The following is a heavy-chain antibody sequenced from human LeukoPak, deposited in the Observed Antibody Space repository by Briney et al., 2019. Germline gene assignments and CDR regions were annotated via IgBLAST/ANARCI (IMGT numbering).Heavy chain of an antibody. J-gene: IGHJ4*02. D-gene: IGHD2-2*01. Sequence: GGSLETSLQGSGYRFTSYWIGWGRQMPGKGLEWMGIIYPGDSDTRYSPSFQGQVTISADKSISTAYLQWSSLKASDTAMYYCARLPAALDYWGQGTLVTVSS. CDR1: GYRFTSYW. CDR3: ARLPAALDY. CDR2: IYPGDSDT. V-gene: IGHV5-51*01.